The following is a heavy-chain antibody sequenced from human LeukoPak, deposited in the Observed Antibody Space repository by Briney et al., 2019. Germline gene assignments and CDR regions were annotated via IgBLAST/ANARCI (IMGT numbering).Heavy chain of an antibody. CDR2: INHSGST. V-gene: IGHV4-34*01. CDR1: GGSFSGYY. CDR3: ATSIAVAGFFDY. Sequence: SETLSLTCAVYGGSFSGYYWSRIRQPPGKGLEWIGEINHSGSTNYNPSLKSRVTISVDTSKNQFSLKLSSVTAADTAVYYCATSIAVAGFFDYWGQGTLVTVSS. D-gene: IGHD6-19*01. J-gene: IGHJ4*02.